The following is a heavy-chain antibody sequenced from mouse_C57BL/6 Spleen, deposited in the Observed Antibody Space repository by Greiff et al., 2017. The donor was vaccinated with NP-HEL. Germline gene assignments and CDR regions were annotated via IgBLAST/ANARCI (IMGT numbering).Heavy chain of an antibody. CDR3: AREGGLRRSYYAMDY. Sequence: QVQLQQPGTELVKPGASVKLSCKASGYTFTSYWMHWVKQRPGQGLEWIGNINPSNGGTNYNEKFKSKATLTVDNSSSTAYLQLSSLTSEDSAVYYCAREGGLRRSYYAMDYWGQGTSVTVSS. CDR2: INPSNGGT. CDR1: GYTFTSYW. J-gene: IGHJ4*01. D-gene: IGHD2-4*01. V-gene: IGHV1-53*01.